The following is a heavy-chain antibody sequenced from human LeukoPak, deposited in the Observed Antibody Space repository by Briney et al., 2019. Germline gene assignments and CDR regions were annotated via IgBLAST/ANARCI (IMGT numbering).Heavy chain of an antibody. CDR2: INPNSGGT. Sequence: ASVKVSCKASGYTFTGYYMHWVRQAPGQGLEWMGWINPNSGGTNYAQKFQGWVTMTRDTSISTAYMELSRLRSDDTAGYYCARESYGSGSYLFGYWGQGTLVTVFS. CDR1: GYTFTGYY. V-gene: IGHV1-2*04. D-gene: IGHD3-10*01. CDR3: ARESYGSGSYLFGY. J-gene: IGHJ4*02.